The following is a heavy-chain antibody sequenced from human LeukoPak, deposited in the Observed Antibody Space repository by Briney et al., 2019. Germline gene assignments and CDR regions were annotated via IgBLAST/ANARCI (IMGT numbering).Heavy chain of an antibody. Sequence: SETLSLTCAVYGGSFSGYYWSWIRQPPGKGLEWIGEINHSGSTNYNPSLKSRVTISVDTSKNQFPLKLSSVTAADTAVYYCARVRWSSTFDYWGQGTLVTVSS. CDR1: GGSFSGYY. CDR3: ARVRWSSTFDY. CDR2: INHSGST. V-gene: IGHV4-34*01. D-gene: IGHD6-13*01. J-gene: IGHJ4*02.